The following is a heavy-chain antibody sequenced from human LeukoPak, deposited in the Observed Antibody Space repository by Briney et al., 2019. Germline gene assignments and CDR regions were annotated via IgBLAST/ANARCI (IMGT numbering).Heavy chain of an antibody. V-gene: IGHV3-33*06. CDR2: IWYDGSNK. D-gene: IGHD3-22*01. CDR1: GFTFSSYG. CDR3: AKDKLRDYDSSGSFDY. J-gene: IGHJ4*02. Sequence: PGGSLRPSCAASGFTFSSYGMHWVRQAPGKGLEWVAVIWYDGSNKYYADSVKGRFTISRDNSKNTLYLQMNSLRAEDTAVYYCAKDKLRDYDSSGSFDYWGQGTLVTVSS.